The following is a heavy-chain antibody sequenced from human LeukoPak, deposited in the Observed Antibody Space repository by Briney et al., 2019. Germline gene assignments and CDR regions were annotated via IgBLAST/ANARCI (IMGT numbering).Heavy chain of an antibody. D-gene: IGHD1-26*01. J-gene: IGHJ6*03. CDR2: ISSSGSTI. V-gene: IGHV3-48*03. CDR1: GLTFSSYE. Sequence: GGSLRLSCAASGLTFSSYEMNWVRQAPGKGLEWVSYISSSGSTIYYADSVKGRFTISRDNAKNSLYLQMNSLRAEDTAVYYCARVGYYYYYYMDVWGKGTTVTVSS. CDR3: ARVGYYYYYYMDV.